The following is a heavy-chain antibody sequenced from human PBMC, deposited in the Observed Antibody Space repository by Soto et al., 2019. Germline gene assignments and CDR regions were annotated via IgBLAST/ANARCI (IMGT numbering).Heavy chain of an antibody. V-gene: IGHV3-21*01. D-gene: IGHD2-15*01. CDR3: ARVCHGGSGYSANWFDP. Sequence: GGSLRLSCAASGFTFSSYSMNWVRQAPGKGLEWVSSISSSSSYIYYADSVKGRFTISRDNAKNSLYLQMNSLRAEDTAVYYCARVCHGGSGYSANWFDPWGQGTLVTVSS. CDR2: ISSSSSYI. CDR1: GFTFSSYS. J-gene: IGHJ5*02.